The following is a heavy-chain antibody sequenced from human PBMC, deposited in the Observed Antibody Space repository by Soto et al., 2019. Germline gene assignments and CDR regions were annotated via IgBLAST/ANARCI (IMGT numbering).Heavy chain of an antibody. J-gene: IGHJ4*02. D-gene: IGHD5-12*01. CDR2: IYHSGST. Sequence: KTSETLSLTCAVSGGSISRGGYSWSWIRQPPGKGLEWIGYIYHSGSTYYNPSLKSRVTISVDRSKNQFSLKLSSVTAADTAAYYCAGSGYDYLVGYWGQGTLVTVSS. CDR3: AGSGYDYLVGY. CDR1: GGSISRGGYS. V-gene: IGHV4-30-2*01.